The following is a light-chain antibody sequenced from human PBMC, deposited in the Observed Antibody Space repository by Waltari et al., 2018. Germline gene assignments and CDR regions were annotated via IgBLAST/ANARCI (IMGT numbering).Light chain of an antibody. CDR1: SSDIGAYNY. J-gene: IGLJ1*01. CDR2: DVS. Sequence: HSALTQPASVSGSPGQSITISCTGTSSDIGAYNYVSWYQQYPGKAPKLMIYDVSERPSVVSTRFSGSKSGDTASLTISGLQAEDEADYYCSSHRSGNSYVFGSATKVTVL. CDR3: SSHRSGNSYV. V-gene: IGLV2-14*03.